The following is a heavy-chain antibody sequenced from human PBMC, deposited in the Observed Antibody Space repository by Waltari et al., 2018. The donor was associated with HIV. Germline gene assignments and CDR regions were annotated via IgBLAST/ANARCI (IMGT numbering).Heavy chain of an antibody. D-gene: IGHD4-4*01. J-gene: IGHJ4*02. CDR3: ARVPHYSNYVNSYYFDY. CDR2: IHYRGVT. Sequence: QVQLQESGPGLVKPSQTLSLTCTVSGGSISSGDYYWSWIRPPPGKGLEWIGYIHYRGVTSYNPSLKIRVTISVDRSKNQFSLKLSSVTAADTAVYYCARVPHYSNYVNSYYFDYWGQGTLVTVSS. V-gene: IGHV4-30-4*08. CDR1: GGSISSGDYY.